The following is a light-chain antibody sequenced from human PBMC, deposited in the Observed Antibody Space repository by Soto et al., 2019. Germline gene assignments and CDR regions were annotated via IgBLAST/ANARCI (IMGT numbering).Light chain of an antibody. Sequence: EIVMTQSPATLSVSRGERATLSCRASHSVNSNLAWYQQRPGQAPRLLISGASTRATGVPARFSGSGSETEFTLTISSLQSEDFAVYYCQQYNNWWTFGQGTKVEIK. CDR2: GAS. V-gene: IGKV3-15*01. CDR1: HSVNSN. CDR3: QQYNNWWT. J-gene: IGKJ1*01.